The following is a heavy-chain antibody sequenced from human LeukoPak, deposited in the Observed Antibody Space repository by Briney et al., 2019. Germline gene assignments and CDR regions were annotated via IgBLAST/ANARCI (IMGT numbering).Heavy chain of an antibody. J-gene: IGHJ4*02. CDR1: GGSISSYY. CDR3: ASTVAGLDY. CDR2: IYYSGST. Sequence: PSETLSLTCTVSGGSISSYYWSWIRQPPGKGLEWIGYIYYSGSTNYNPPLKSRVTISVDTSKNQFSLKLSSVTAADTAVYYCASTVAGLDYWGQGTLVTVSS. V-gene: IGHV4-59*01. D-gene: IGHD6-19*01.